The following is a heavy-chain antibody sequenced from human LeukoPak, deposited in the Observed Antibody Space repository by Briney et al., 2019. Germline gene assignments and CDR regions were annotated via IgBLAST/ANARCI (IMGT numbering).Heavy chain of an antibody. D-gene: IGHD3-3*01. J-gene: IGHJ4*02. CDR2: IIPILGIA. V-gene: IGHV1-69*04. CDR3: ARDKYYDFWSGYHPHFDY. CDR1: GYTFTSYG. Sequence: GASVKVSCKASGYTFTSYGISWVRQAPGQGLEWMGRIIPILGIANYAQKFQGRVTITADKSTSTAYMELSSLRSEDTAVYYCARDKYYDFWSGYHPHFDYWGQGTLVTVSS.